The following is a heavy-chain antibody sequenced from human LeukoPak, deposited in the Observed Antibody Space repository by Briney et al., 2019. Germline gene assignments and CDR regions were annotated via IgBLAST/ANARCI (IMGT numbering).Heavy chain of an antibody. Sequence: HSGGSLRLSCAASGFTFSSYWMHWDRQAPGEVLVWVSHINSEWGSKTYADAVKGRFTISRDNAKNTLYLQMNSLRAEDTAVYYCARPTGVHYFNYWGQGTLVTVSS. CDR1: GFTFSSYW. V-gene: IGHV3-74*01. J-gene: IGHJ4*02. D-gene: IGHD7-27*01. CDR2: INSEWGSK. CDR3: ARPTGVHYFNY.